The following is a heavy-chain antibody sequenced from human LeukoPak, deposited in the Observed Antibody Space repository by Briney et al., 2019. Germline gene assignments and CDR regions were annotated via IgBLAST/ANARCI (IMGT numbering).Heavy chain of an antibody. CDR1: GGSISSGGYS. J-gene: IGHJ5*02. V-gene: IGHV4-30-2*01. Sequence: SQTLSLTCAVSGGSISSGGYSWSWVRQPPGKGLEWIGYSYHSGSTYYNPSLKSRVTISVDRSKNQFSLKLSSVTAADTAVYYCARAGRVITMVRGVITLWFDPWGQGTLVTVSS. D-gene: IGHD3-10*01. CDR3: ARAGRVITMVRGVITLWFDP. CDR2: SYHSGST.